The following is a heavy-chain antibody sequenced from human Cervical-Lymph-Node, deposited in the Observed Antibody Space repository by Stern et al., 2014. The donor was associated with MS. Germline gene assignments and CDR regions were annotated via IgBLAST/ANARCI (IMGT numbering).Heavy chain of an antibody. V-gene: IGHV4-59*01. J-gene: IGHJ4*02. CDR2: IYYSGST. CDR3: ANYDILTGSDY. Sequence: VQLVEYGPGLVKPSETLSLTCTVSGGSISSYYWSWIRQPPGKGREWIGYIYYSGSTHYNPALKSRVTISVDTSKNQFSLKLSSVTAADTAVYYCANYDILTGSDYWGQGTLVTVSS. D-gene: IGHD3-9*01. CDR1: GGSISSYY.